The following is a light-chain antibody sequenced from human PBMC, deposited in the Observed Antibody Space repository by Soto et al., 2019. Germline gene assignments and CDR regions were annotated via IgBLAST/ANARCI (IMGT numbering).Light chain of an antibody. CDR3: QQYGSSSWT. V-gene: IGKV3-20*01. CDR2: GAS. CDR1: QSVSSSY. Sequence: PGERATLSCRASQSVSSSYLAWYQQKPGQAPRLLIYGASSRATGIPDRFSGSGSETDFTPTISRLEPEDFAVYYCQQYGSSSWTFGQGTKVEIK. J-gene: IGKJ1*01.